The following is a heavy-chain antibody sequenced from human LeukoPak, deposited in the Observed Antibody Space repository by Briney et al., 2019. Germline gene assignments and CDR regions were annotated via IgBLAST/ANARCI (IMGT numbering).Heavy chain of an antibody. Sequence: GGYLRLSCAASGFTFSSYAMSWVRQAPGKGLEWVSAISGSGGSTYYADSVKGRFTISRDNSKNTLYLQMNSLRAEDTAVYYCAKDQGVSGYSGYDDFDYWGQGTLVTVSS. V-gene: IGHV3-23*01. CDR1: GFTFSSYA. CDR3: AKDQGVSGYSGYDDFDY. CDR2: ISGSGGST. D-gene: IGHD5-12*01. J-gene: IGHJ4*02.